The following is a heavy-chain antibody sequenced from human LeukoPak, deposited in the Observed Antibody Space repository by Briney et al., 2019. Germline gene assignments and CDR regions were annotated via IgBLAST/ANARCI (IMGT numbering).Heavy chain of an antibody. Sequence: GGSLRLSCAASGFTFGSCWMNWVRQTPGKGLGWVANINQDGSQKFYVDSVKGRFTISRDNANNSLYLQMNSLRAEDTAVYFCARDSGVDAHNDYWGQGTLVTVSS. CDR3: ARDSGVDAHNDY. CDR1: GFTFGSCW. J-gene: IGHJ4*02. CDR2: INQDGSQK. D-gene: IGHD3-3*01. V-gene: IGHV3-7*01.